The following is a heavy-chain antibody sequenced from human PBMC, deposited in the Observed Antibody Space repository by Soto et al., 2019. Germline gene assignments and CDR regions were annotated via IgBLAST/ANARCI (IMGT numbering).Heavy chain of an antibody. CDR1: GYTFTSYA. CDR3: AREAYYDILTYDAFDI. D-gene: IGHD3-9*01. V-gene: IGHV7-4-1*01. Sequence: ASVKVSCKASGYTFTSYAMNWVRQAPGQGLEWMGWINTNTGNPTYAQGFTGRFVFSLDTSVSTAYLQICSLKAEDTAVYYCAREAYYDILTYDAFDIWGQGTMVTVSS. J-gene: IGHJ3*02. CDR2: INTNTGNP.